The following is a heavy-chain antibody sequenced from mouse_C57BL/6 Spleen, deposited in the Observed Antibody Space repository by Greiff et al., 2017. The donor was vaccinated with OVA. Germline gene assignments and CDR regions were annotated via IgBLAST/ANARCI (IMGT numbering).Heavy chain of an antibody. CDR2: ISSGGSYT. J-gene: IGHJ4*01. D-gene: IGHD1-1*01. CDR3: ARQGGYYGSSLYYYAMDY. V-gene: IGHV5-6*02. Sequence: EVKLVESGGDLVKPGGSLKLSCAASGFTFSSYGMSWVRQTPDMRLEWVATISSGGSYTYYPDSVKGRFTISRDNAKNTLYLQMSSLKSEDTAMYYCARQGGYYGSSLYYYAMDYWGQGTSVTVSS. CDR1: GFTFSSYG.